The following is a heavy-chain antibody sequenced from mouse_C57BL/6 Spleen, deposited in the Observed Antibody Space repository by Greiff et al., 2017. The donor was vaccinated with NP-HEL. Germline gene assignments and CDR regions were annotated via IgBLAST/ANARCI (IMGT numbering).Heavy chain of an antibody. CDR3: ARGGNYGRLDY. J-gene: IGHJ4*01. Sequence: VQLKQSGPELVKPGASVKMSCKASGYTFTDYNMHWVKQSHGKSLEGIGYINPNNGGTSYNQKFKGKATLTVNKSSSTAYMELRSLTSEDSAVYYCARGGNYGRLDYWGQGTSVPVSS. V-gene: IGHV1-22*01. D-gene: IGHD1-1*01. CDR1: GYTFTDYN. CDR2: INPNNGGT.